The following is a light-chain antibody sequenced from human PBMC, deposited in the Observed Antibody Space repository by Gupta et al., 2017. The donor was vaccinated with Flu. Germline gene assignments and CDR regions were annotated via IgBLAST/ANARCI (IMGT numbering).Light chain of an antibody. J-gene: IGLJ3*02. CDR1: SSDIGGYNY. Sequence: QPALTQPAPVSGSPGRPTTISCTGTSSDIGGYNYVSWYQQHPGKAHKLMIYEVTKRPPGVSSRFSGSKSGNTASLTISGLQAEDEADYFCGSYTSSSTWVFGGGTKLTVL. CDR3: GSYTSSSTWV. CDR2: EVT. V-gene: IGLV2-14*01.